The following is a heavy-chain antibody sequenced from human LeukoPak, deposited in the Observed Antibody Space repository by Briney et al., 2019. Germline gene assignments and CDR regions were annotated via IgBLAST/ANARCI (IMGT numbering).Heavy chain of an antibody. D-gene: IGHD1-1*01. J-gene: IGHJ5*02. Sequence: SETLSLTCTVSGGSISSSSYYWGWIRQPPGKGLEWIGSIYYSGSTYYNPSLKSRVTISVDTSKNQFSLKLSSVTAADTAVYYCARHDWNDRGWFDPWGQGTLVTVSS. V-gene: IGHV4-39*01. CDR2: IYYSGST. CDR3: ARHDWNDRGWFDP. CDR1: GGSISSSSYY.